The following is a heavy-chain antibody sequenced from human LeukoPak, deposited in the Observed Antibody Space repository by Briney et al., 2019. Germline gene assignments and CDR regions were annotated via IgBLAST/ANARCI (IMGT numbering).Heavy chain of an antibody. V-gene: IGHV3-21*01. Sequence: GGSLRLSCAASGFTFSSYSMNWVRQAPGKGLEWVSSISSSSSYIYYADSVKGRFTISRDNAKNSLYLQMNSLRAEDTAVYYCARDTPYGDYEGYFDYWGQGTLVTVSS. CDR1: GFTFSSYS. CDR3: ARDTPYGDYEGYFDY. D-gene: IGHD4-17*01. J-gene: IGHJ4*02. CDR2: ISSSSSYI.